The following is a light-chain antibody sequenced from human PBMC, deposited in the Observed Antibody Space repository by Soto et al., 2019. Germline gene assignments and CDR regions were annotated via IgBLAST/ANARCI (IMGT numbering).Light chain of an antibody. J-gene: IGLJ3*02. CDR3: QSYDSSLSAWV. CDR1: SPNVGTNP. CDR2: GNS. V-gene: IGLV1-40*01. Sequence: QSVLTQPPSASGTPGQTVTISCSISSPNVGTNPVSWYQQLPGTAPTLLIYGNSNRPSGVPDRFSGSKSGTSASLAITGLQAEDEADYYCQSYDSSLSAWVFGGGTKLTVL.